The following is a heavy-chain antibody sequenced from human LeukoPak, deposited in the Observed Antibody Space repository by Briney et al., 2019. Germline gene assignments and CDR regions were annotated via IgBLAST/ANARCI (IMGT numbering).Heavy chain of an antibody. CDR3: ARDYHPSGTSFEDCFDP. D-gene: IGHD3-10*01. Sequence: ASVKVSCKASGYTFTTYGISWVRQAPGQGLEWMEWINAYDGETNFAQKLHDRLTMTTDASTSTVYMELRSLRSDDTAMYYCARDYHPSGTSFEDCFDPWGQGTLVTVSS. J-gene: IGHJ5*02. V-gene: IGHV1-18*01. CDR1: GYTFTTYG. CDR2: INAYDGET.